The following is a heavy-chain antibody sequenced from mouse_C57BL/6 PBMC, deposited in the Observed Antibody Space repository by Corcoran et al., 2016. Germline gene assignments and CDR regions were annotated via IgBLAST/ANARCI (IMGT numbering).Heavy chain of an antibody. Sequence: EVQLHQSGPVLVKPGPSVQISCKASGFTFTDYYMHWVKQSHGKSLEWIGLVYPYNGGTSYNKKFKGKATLTVDTSSSTAYMELNSLTSEDSAVYYCARSGGRSYGAMDYCGQGTSVTVSS. V-gene: IGHV1-36*01. D-gene: IGHD1-1*01. CDR2: VYPYNGGT. CDR3: ARSGGRSYGAMDY. J-gene: IGHJ4*01. CDR1: GFTFTDYY.